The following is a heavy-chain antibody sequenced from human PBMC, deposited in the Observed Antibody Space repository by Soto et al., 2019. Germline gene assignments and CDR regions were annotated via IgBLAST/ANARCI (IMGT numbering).Heavy chain of an antibody. CDR1: GITFDDFA. CDR3: ARGRGSGEFKNNWFDP. CDR2: INSNSGSM. Sequence: PGGSLRLSCAASGITFDDFAMHWVRQVPGKGLEWVSGINSNSGSMNYADSVKGRFTISRDNAKSSLYLQMNSLRIEDTAFYYCARGRGSGEFKNNWFDPWGQGTLVTVSS. D-gene: IGHD3-10*01. V-gene: IGHV3-9*01. J-gene: IGHJ5*02.